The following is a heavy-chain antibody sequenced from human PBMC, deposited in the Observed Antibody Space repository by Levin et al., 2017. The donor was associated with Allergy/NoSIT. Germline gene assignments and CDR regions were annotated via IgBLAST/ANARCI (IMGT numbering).Heavy chain of an antibody. CDR3: ARGTVNGATFFDH. D-gene: IGHD1-26*01. CDR1: GFSFSSYW. J-gene: IGHJ4*02. CDR2: IQPDGSST. Sequence: GGSLRLSCAASGFSFSSYWMHWVRQAPGTGLLWVSRIQPDGSSTFYADSVKGRFTVSRDNAKNTLYLQMNSLRVEDTAVYYCARGTVNGATFFDHWGQGTLVTFS. V-gene: IGHV3-74*01.